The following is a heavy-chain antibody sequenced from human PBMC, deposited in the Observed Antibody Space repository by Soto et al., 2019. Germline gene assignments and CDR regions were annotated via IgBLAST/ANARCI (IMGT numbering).Heavy chain of an antibody. CDR2: ISHSGTT. J-gene: IGHJ6*02. V-gene: IGHV4-34*01. D-gene: IGHD3-10*01. CDR3: ARGLGVGYYYSGMDV. Sequence: SETLSLTCALYGGSFSYYYWSWIRQPPGKGLEWIGEISHSGTTNYNPSLKSRVTISVDTSKNQLSLNLSSVTAADTAVYYCARGLGVGYYYSGMDVWGQGTTVTVSS. CDR1: GGSFSYYY.